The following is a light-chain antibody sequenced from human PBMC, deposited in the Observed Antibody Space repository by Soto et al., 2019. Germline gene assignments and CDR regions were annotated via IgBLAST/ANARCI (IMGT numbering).Light chain of an antibody. CDR1: QAIRND. CDR3: LQDYTYPWT. J-gene: IGKJ1*01. Sequence: AIQMTQSPSSLSASVGDRVTITCRASQAIRNDFGWYQQKPGTAPTLLIFGASNLQPGVPVRFSASGSGTNFTLTISNLQPEDFATYYCLQDYTYPWTFGQGTKVDI. V-gene: IGKV1-6*01. CDR2: GAS.